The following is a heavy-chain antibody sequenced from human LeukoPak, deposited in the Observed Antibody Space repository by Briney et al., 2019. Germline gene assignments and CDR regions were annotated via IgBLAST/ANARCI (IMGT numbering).Heavy chain of an antibody. Sequence: GGSLRLSCAASGFTVSSNYMSWVRQVPGKWLDWVSVIYSGGSTYYADSVKGRFTISRDNSKNTLYLQMNRLRGEDTAVYYCARVPYSSGWYFDYWGQGTLVTVSS. CDR1: GFTVSSNY. CDR2: IYSGGST. V-gene: IGHV3-53*01. D-gene: IGHD6-19*01. CDR3: ARVPYSSGWYFDY. J-gene: IGHJ4*02.